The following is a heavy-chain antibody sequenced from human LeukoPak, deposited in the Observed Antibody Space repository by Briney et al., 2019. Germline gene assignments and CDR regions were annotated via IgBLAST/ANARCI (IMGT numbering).Heavy chain of an antibody. D-gene: IGHD5-18*01. J-gene: IGHJ6*03. Sequence: GGSLRLSRAASGFTLSSYWLSWGPPAPGKGLEWGGNIKQDGSEKYSVDSVMGRFTIYRDNAKNSLYLQLNSLSTEDTAVYNCARDVRGSVTSYFYHYMDVWGKGTTVTVSS. CDR1: GFTLSSYW. V-gene: IGHV3-7*01. CDR3: ARDVRGSVTSYFYHYMDV. CDR2: IKQDGSEK.